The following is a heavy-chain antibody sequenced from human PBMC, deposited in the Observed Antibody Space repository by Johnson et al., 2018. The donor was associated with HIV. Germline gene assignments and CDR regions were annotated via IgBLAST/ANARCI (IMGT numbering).Heavy chain of an antibody. Sequence: EVQLVESGGGVVQPGGSLRLSCAASGFNVSSNYMSWVRQAPGKGLEWVSVISSGSNTYYADSVKGRFTISRENSKNTLYLQMNSLRAEDTAVYYCAKVGATVVTPRGEAFDIWGQGAMVTVSS. J-gene: IGHJ3*02. D-gene: IGHD4-23*01. V-gene: IGHV3-66*02. CDR1: GFNVSSNY. CDR3: AKVGATVVTPRGEAFDI. CDR2: ISSGSNT.